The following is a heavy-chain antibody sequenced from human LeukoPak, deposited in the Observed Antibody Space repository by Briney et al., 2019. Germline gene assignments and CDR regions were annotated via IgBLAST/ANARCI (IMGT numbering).Heavy chain of an antibody. Sequence: GGSLRLSCAASGFTFSSYAMSWVRQAPGKGLEWVSYISSSSSTIYYADSVKGRFTISRDNAKNSLYLQMNSLRAEDTAVYYCARYYYGSGIYWFDPWGQGTLVTVSS. CDR3: ARYYYGSGIYWFDP. D-gene: IGHD3-10*01. V-gene: IGHV3-48*04. CDR2: ISSSSSTI. J-gene: IGHJ5*02. CDR1: GFTFSSYA.